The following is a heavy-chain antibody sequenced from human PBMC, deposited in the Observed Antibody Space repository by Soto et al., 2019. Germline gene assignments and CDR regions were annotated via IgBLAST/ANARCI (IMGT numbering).Heavy chain of an antibody. CDR2: IGHGGGT. CDR1: GGSFSGYY. Sequence: QVQLQQWGAGLLKPSETLSVTCAVYGGSFSGYYWSWIRQPPGKGLEWIGEIGHGGGTIYNPSLETRVTISEDSSINQFSLKVNSVTAADTAVYYCARHGGYYFDYWGQGAPVTVSS. D-gene: IGHD3-16*01. V-gene: IGHV4-34*01. J-gene: IGHJ4*02. CDR3: ARHGGYYFDY.